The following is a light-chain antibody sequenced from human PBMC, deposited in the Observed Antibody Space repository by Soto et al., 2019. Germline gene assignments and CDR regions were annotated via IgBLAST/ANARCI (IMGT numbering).Light chain of an antibody. CDR1: QTSSSW. CDR3: QQYSSYWT. V-gene: IGKV1-5*03. CDR2: KAS. J-gene: IGKJ1*01. Sequence: DIQMTQSPSTLSGSVGDRVTITCRASQTSSSWLAWYQQKPGKAPKLLIYKASTLESGVPSRFSGSGSGTEFTLTISSLQPDDFATYYCQQYSSYWTFGQGTKVDIK.